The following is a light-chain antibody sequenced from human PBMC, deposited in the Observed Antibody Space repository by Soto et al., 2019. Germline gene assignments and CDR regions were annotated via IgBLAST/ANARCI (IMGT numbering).Light chain of an antibody. CDR3: QQYGSSGT. CDR1: QSVSNNH. Sequence: EKVFTQSPGTLSLSPGERATLSCRASQSVSNNHLAWYQQKPGQAPRLLIYGASNRATGIPDRFSGSGSGTDFTLTISRLEPEDFAVYYCQQYGSSGTFGQGTKVDIK. J-gene: IGKJ1*01. CDR2: GAS. V-gene: IGKV3-20*01.